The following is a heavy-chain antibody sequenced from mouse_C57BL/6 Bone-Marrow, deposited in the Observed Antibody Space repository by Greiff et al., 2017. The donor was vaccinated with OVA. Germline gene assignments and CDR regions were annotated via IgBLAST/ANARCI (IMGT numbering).Heavy chain of an antibody. D-gene: IGHD1-1*01. Sequence: VQLQQSGAELVRPGTSVKMSCKASGYTFTNYWIGWAKQRPGHGLEWIGDIYPGGGYTNYNEKFKGKSTLTADKSSSTAYMQFSSLTSEDSAIYYWAREYYGTFDYWGQGTTLTVSS. CDR1: GYTFTNYW. V-gene: IGHV1-63*01. CDR3: AREYYGTFDY. J-gene: IGHJ2*01. CDR2: IYPGGGYT.